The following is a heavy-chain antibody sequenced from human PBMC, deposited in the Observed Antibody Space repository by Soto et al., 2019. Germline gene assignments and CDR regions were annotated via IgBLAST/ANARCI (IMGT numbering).Heavy chain of an antibody. V-gene: IGHV3-23*01. D-gene: IGHD3-22*01. CDR1: GFTFSSYG. Sequence: EVQLLKSGGGLVQPGGSLRLSCAASGFTFSSYGMSWVRQAPGKGLEWVSAISGSGGTTYYADSVKGRFTISRDNSNNTLYLQLNGLRAEDTAVYFCAKDIDTSGYFYVTYFDYWGQGSLVTVSS. J-gene: IGHJ4*02. CDR2: ISGSGGTT. CDR3: AKDIDTSGYFYVTYFDY.